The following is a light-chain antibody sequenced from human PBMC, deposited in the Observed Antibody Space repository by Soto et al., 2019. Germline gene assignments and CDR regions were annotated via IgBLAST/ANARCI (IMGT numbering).Light chain of an antibody. J-gene: IGLJ1*01. Sequence: QSALTQPASVSGSPGQSITISCTGTSSDVGTYHLVSWYQQHPGKAPKLMIYEVSKRPSGVSNRFSGSKSGNTASLTISGLQAEDEADYYCCSYAGSRTYVFGIGTKLTVL. CDR1: SSDVGTYHL. CDR3: CSYAGSRTYV. V-gene: IGLV2-23*02. CDR2: EVS.